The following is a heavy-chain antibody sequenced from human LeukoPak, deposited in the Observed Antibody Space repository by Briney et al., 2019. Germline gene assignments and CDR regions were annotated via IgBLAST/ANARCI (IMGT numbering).Heavy chain of an antibody. V-gene: IGHV4-38-2*02. Sequence: SETLSLTCTVSGYSISSGYYWGWIRQPPGKGLEWIGSGSTNYNPSLKSRVTISVDTSKNQFSLKLSSVTAADTAVYYCARAQYSYGSVFDYWGQGTLVTVSS. CDR2: SGST. D-gene: IGHD5-18*01. CDR3: ARAQYSYGSVFDY. J-gene: IGHJ4*02. CDR1: GYSISSGYY.